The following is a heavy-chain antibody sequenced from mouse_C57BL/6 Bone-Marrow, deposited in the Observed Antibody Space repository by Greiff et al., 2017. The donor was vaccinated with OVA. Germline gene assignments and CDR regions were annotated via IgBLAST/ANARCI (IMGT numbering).Heavy chain of an antibody. CDR1: GYTFTSYW. D-gene: IGHD2-3*01. J-gene: IGHJ1*03. CDR3: ARRGWLLLYWYFDV. V-gene: IGHV1-55*01. CDR2: IYPGSGST. Sequence: QVQLQQSGAELVKPGASVKMSCKASGYTFTSYWITWVKQRPGQGLEWIGDIYPGSGSTNYNEKFKSKATLTVDTSSSTAYMQLSSLTSEDSAVYYCARRGWLLLYWYFDVWGTGTTVTVSS.